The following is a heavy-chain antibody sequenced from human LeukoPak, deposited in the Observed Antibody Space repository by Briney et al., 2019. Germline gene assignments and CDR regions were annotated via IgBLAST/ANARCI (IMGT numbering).Heavy chain of an antibody. V-gene: IGHV1-18*01. D-gene: IGHD3-10*01. J-gene: IGHJ5*02. CDR2: ISAYNGNT. Sequence: ASVKVSFKASGYTFTSYGTSWVRQAPGQGLEWMGWISAYNGNTNYAQKLQGRVTMTTDTSTSTAYMELRSLRSDDTAVYYSARVMVRGVTLFELGGQGTLVTVSS. CDR1: GYTFTSYG. CDR3: ARVMVRGVTLFEL.